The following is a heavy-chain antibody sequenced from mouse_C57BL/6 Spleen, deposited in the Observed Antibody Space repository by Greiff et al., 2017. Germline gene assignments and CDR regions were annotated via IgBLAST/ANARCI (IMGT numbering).Heavy chain of an antibody. V-gene: IGHV1-64*01. CDR3: ARNLHYYGSSYGV. J-gene: IGHJ1*03. Sequence: QVHVKQPGAELVKPGASVKLSCKASGYTFTSYWMHWVKQRPGQGLEWIGMIHPNSGSTNYNEKFKSKATLTVDKSSSTAYMQLSSLTSEDSAVYYCARNLHYYGSSYGVWGTGTTVTVSS. D-gene: IGHD1-1*01. CDR2: IHPNSGST. CDR1: GYTFTSYW.